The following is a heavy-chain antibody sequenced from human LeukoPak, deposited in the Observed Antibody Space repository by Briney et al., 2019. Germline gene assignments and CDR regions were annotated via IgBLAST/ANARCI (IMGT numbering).Heavy chain of an antibody. Sequence: PGGSLRLSCAASGFTFSSYAMSWVRQAPGKGLEWVSAISGSGGSTYYADSVKGRFTISRDNSKNTLYLQMSSLRAEDTAVYYCAKSPSAVVPAAYDYWGQGTLVTVSS. CDR1: GFTFSSYA. CDR3: AKSPSAVVPAAYDY. V-gene: IGHV3-23*01. D-gene: IGHD2-2*01. J-gene: IGHJ4*02. CDR2: ISGSGGST.